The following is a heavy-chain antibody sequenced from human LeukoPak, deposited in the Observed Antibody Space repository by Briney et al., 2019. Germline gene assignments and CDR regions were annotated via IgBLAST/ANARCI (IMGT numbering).Heavy chain of an antibody. CDR2: INHSGST. J-gene: IGHJ4*02. V-gene: IGHV4-34*01. CDR3: AWTGYSSGWSWKKLYYFDY. Sequence: SETLSLTCAVYGGSFSGYYWSWIRQPPGKGLEWIGEINHSGSTNYNPSLKSRVTISVDTSKNQFSLKLSSVTAADTAVYYCAWTGYSSGWSWKKLYYFDYWGQGTLVTVSS. CDR1: GGSFSGYY. D-gene: IGHD6-19*01.